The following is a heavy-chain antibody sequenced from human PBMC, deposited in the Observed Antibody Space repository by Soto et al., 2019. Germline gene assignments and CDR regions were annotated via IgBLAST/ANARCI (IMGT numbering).Heavy chain of an antibody. Sequence: SVKVSCKASGGTFSSYAISWVRQAPGQGLEWMGGIIPIFGTANYAQKFQGRVTITADESTSTAYMELSSLRSEDTAVYYCARVVGYSGYDWSWFDPWGQGTLVTVSS. V-gene: IGHV1-69*13. J-gene: IGHJ5*02. CDR3: ARVVGYSGYDWSWFDP. CDR2: IIPIFGTA. CDR1: GGTFSSYA. D-gene: IGHD5-12*01.